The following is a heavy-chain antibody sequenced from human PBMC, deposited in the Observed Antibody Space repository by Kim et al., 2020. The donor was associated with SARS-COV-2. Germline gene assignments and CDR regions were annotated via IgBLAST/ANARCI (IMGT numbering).Heavy chain of an antibody. J-gene: IGHJ4*02. Sequence: TNNNPSLKSRVTIAVATSKNHFSLKLSSVTAADTAVYYCARVYGGYDYWGQGTLVTVSS. V-gene: IGHV4-61*02. CDR2: T. CDR3: ARVYGGYDY. D-gene: IGHD5-12*01.